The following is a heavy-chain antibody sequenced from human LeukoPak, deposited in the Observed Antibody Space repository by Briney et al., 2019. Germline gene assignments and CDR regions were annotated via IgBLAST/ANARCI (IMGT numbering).Heavy chain of an antibody. Sequence: GGSLRLSCAASGFTFSSYAMHWVRQAPGKGLEWVAVISYDGSNKYYADSVKGRFTISRDNSKNTLYLQMNSLRAEDTAVYYCASLLYGDLDYWGQGTLVTVSS. V-gene: IGHV3-30-3*01. D-gene: IGHD4-17*01. J-gene: IGHJ4*02. CDR1: GFTFSSYA. CDR3: ASLLYGDLDY. CDR2: ISYDGSNK.